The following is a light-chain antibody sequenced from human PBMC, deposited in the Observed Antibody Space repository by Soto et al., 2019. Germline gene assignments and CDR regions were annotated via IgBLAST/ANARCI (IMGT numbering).Light chain of an antibody. CDR3: QQYNVWTLT. CDR1: QSVSSN. Sequence: EIVMTQSPATLSVSPGERATLSCRASQSVSSNLAWYQQKPGHTPKLLIYVASTRATGIPARFSGSGSGTEFTLTISSLQSEDFAVYYCQQYNVWTLTFGGGTKVEFK. CDR2: VAS. J-gene: IGKJ4*01. V-gene: IGKV3-15*01.